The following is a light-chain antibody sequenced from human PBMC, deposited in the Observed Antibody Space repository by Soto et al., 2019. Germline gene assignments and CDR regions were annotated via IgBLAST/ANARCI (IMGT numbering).Light chain of an antibody. J-gene: IGKJ1*01. V-gene: IGKV3D-15*01. CDR1: QSVSSN. CDR3: QQYNNWPQT. Sequence: EIVMTQSPATLSVSPGERATLSCRASQSVSSNLAWYQQKPGQAPKLLIHGASTRATGTPARFSGSGSGTELTLTISSLQSEDFAVYYCQQYNNWPQTFVQGTKVEIK. CDR2: GAS.